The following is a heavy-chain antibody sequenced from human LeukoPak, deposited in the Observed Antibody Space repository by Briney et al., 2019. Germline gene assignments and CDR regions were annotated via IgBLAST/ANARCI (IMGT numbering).Heavy chain of an antibody. CDR1: GFTFGEYG. V-gene: IGHV3-30*02. CDR3: AKGGHCDSLNCRYYYYHYMDV. CDR2: IRYDGSNT. D-gene: IGHD2/OR15-2a*01. J-gene: IGHJ6*03. Sequence: GGSLRLPCAASGFTFGEYGMHWVRQGPGKGLQWVAFIRYDGSNTYYADSVKGRFTVSRDNSKNTLYLQMNSLRAEDTAVYYCAKGGHCDSLNCRYYYYHYMDVWAKGTTVTVSS.